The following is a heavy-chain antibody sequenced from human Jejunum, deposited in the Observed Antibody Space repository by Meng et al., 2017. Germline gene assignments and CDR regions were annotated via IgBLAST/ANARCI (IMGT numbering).Heavy chain of an antibody. V-gene: IGHV4-4*07. J-gene: IGHJ4*02. CDR2: IYFSGST. Sequence: GSLRLSCSVSGDSISGYYWTWIRQPAGKGLEWIGRIYFSGSTNYNPSLKSRVTMSVDTSKNQFSLNLNSVTAADTAVYYCARDQKDSSGGNFDYWGQGTLVTVSS. D-gene: IGHD6-19*01. CDR3: ARDQKDSSGGNFDY. CDR1: GDSISGYY.